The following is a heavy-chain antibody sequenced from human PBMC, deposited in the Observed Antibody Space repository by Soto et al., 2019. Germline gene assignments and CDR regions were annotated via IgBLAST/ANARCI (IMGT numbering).Heavy chain of an antibody. J-gene: IGHJ4*02. CDR3: AKTLPPGYSSGWYSFDY. CDR1: GFTFDDYA. V-gene: IGHV3-9*01. CDR2: ISWNSGSI. D-gene: IGHD6-19*01. Sequence: EVQLVESGGGLVQPGRSLRLSCAASGFTFDDYAMHWVRQAPGKGLEWVSGISWNSGSIGYADSVKGRFTISRDNAKNSLYLQMDSLRAEDTALYYCAKTLPPGYSSGWYSFDYWGQGTLVTVSS.